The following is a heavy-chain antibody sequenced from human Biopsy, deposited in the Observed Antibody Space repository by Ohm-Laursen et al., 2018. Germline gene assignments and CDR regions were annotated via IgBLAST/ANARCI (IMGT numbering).Heavy chain of an antibody. CDR1: GFTFSNYG. Sequence: SLRLSCAASGFTFSNYGMHWVRQAPGKGLEWVAVISYDGSKTDYGDSVQGRLNISRDNSKNTLDLQMSSLRVEDTAVYFCAKDKGTFNFYYYGMDVWGQGTTVTVSS. J-gene: IGHJ6*02. CDR2: ISYDGSKT. D-gene: IGHD2/OR15-2a*01. V-gene: IGHV3-30*18. CDR3: AKDKGTFNFYYYGMDV.